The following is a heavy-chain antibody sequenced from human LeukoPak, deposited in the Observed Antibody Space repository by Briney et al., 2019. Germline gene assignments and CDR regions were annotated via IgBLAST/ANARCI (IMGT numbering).Heavy chain of an antibody. CDR3: ARDLGTYSHFRPPSDY. CDR2: ISSSSSYI. D-gene: IGHD3-10*01. V-gene: IGHV3-21*01. J-gene: IGHJ4*02. Sequence: PGGSLRLSCAASGFTFSSYSMNWVRQAPGKGLEWVSSISSSSSYIYYADSLKGRFTISRDNAKNSLYLQMNSLRAEDTAVHYCARDLGTYSHFRPPSDYWGQGTLVTVSS. CDR1: GFTFSSYS.